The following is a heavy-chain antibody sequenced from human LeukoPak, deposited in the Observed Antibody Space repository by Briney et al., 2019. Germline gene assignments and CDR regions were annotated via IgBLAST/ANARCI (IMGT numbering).Heavy chain of an antibody. CDR1: GFTFSSYG. V-gene: IGHV3-23*01. Sequence: GGSLRLSCAASGFTFSSYGMTWVRQAPGKGLEWVSSISNSGGGTYYADSVKGRFTVSRDNSENTLYLQTKSLRDEDTAIYYCAKRRDYFDYWGQGTLVSVSS. CDR3: AKRRDYFDY. J-gene: IGHJ4*02. CDR2: ISNSGGGT.